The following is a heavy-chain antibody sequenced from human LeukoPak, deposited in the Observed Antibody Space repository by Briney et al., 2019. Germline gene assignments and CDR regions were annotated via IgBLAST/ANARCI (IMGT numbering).Heavy chain of an antibody. D-gene: IGHD3-9*01. CDR3: ARDHRRAYAGYVMPAD. Sequence: ASVMVSCKSSGYTFAYHYIYWVRQAPGQGLEWMGWLNPITGATRYAQKFQGRLTLTRDTSISTAYMDLSRLKSDDTAVYYCARDHRRAYAGYVMPADSGRATLVTVSS. J-gene: IGHJ4*02. CDR1: GYTFAYHY. CDR2: LNPITGAT. V-gene: IGHV1-2*02.